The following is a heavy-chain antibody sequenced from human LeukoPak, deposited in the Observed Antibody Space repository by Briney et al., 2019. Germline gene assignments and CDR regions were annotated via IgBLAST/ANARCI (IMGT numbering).Heavy chain of an antibody. Sequence: SETLSLTCTVSGGSISSGDYYWSWIRQPPGKGLEWIGYIYYSGSTNYNPSLKSRVTISVDTSKSQFSLKLSSVTAADTAVYYCARGRCSSSSCLFDYWGQGTLVTVSS. V-gene: IGHV4-61*08. D-gene: IGHD2-2*01. J-gene: IGHJ4*02. CDR1: GGSISSGDYY. CDR3: ARGRCSSSSCLFDY. CDR2: IYYSGST.